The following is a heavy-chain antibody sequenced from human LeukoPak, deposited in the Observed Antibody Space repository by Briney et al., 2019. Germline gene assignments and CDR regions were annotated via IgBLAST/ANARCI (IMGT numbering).Heavy chain of an antibody. Sequence: ESGPTLLNPTQTLTLTCTFSGFSLSTGGMCVSWIRQPHGKALDWLPRLVWDDDKFYTTSLKTRLTISKDASKNQVVLTMTNMDPVDTATYYCARTTYSGYPCLDYWGQGNLVTVSS. CDR3: ARTTYSGYPCLDY. V-gene: IGHV2-70*17. D-gene: IGHD5-12*01. CDR1: GFSLSTGGMC. CDR2: LVWDDDK. J-gene: IGHJ4*02.